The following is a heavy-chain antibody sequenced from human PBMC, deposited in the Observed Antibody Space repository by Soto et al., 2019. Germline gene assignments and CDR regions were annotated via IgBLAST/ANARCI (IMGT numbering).Heavy chain of an antibody. CDR2: ISSSSSTI. J-gene: IGHJ2*01. V-gene: IGHV3-48*01. Sequence: EVQLVESGGGLVQPGGSLRLSCAASGFTFSSYSMNWVRQAPGKGLEWVSYISSSSSTIYYADSVKGRFTISRDNAKNSLYLQMNSLRAEDTAVYYCATTLATIADWYCDLWGRGTLVTVSS. CDR3: ATTLATIADWYCDL. CDR1: GFTFSSYS. D-gene: IGHD5-12*01.